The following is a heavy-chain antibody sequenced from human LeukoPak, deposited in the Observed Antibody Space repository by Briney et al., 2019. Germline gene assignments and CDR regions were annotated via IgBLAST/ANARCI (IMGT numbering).Heavy chain of an antibody. D-gene: IGHD2-21*02. CDR1: GGTFSSYA. CDR2: IIPILGIA. CDR3: ARDPSYCGGDCYSYYYGMDV. J-gene: IGHJ6*02. Sequence: ASVKVSCKASGGTFSSYAISWVRQAPGQGLEWMGRIIPILGIANYAQKFQGRVTITADKSTSTAYVELSSLRSEDTAVYYCARDPSYCGGDCYSYYYGMDVWGQGTTVTVSS. V-gene: IGHV1-69*04.